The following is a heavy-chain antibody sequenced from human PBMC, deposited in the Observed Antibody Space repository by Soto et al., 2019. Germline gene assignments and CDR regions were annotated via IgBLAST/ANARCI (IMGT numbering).Heavy chain of an antibody. J-gene: IGHJ2*01. CDR1: GGSISSYY. CDR2: FNYSGST. Sequence: QVQLQESGPGLVKPSETLSLTCTFSGGSISSYYWSWIRQPPGKGLEWIGYFNYSGSTNHNPSLKRRVTTSVDTSKNQFSLKLSSVTAADTAVYYCARVWTFHWYFDLWGRGTLVTVSS. CDR3: ARVWTFHWYFDL. D-gene: IGHD1-1*01. V-gene: IGHV4-59*01.